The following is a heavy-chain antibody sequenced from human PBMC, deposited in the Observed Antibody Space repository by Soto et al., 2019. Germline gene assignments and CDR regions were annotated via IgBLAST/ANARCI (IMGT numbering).Heavy chain of an antibody. CDR3: ARDRHSYGSTVGY. J-gene: IGHJ4*02. V-gene: IGHV4-4*02. Sequence: SETLSLTCAVSGGSISSSNWWSWVRQPPGKGLEWIGEIYHSGSTNYNPSLKSRVTISVDKSKNQFSLKLSSVTAADTAVYYCARDRHSYGSTVGYWGQGTLVTVSS. CDR1: GGSISSSNW. D-gene: IGHD5-18*01. CDR2: IYHSGST.